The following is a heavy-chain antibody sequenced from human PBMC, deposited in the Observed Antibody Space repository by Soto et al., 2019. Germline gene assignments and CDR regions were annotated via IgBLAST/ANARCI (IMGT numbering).Heavy chain of an antibody. CDR2: ISGSSSYT. V-gene: IGHV3-11*06. CDR1: GFTFSDYY. J-gene: IGHJ4*02. D-gene: IGHD3-22*01. Sequence: PGGSLRLSCAASGFTFSDYYMSWIRQAPGKGLEWVSYISGSSSYTNYADSVKGRFTISRDNAKNSLYLQMNSLRAEDTAVYYCARLKHYYDSSGYYYTAPVDYWGQGTLVTVSS. CDR3: ARLKHYYDSSGYYYTAPVDY.